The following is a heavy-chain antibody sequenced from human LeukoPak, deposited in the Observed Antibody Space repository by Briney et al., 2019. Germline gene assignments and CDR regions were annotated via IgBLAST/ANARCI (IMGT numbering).Heavy chain of an antibody. CDR2: IYHSGST. CDR1: GYSISSGYY. J-gene: IGHJ4*02. CDR3: ARSEYSYGDFDY. V-gene: IGHV4-38-2*02. Sequence: KASETLSLTCTVSGYSISSGYYWGWIRQPPGKGLEWIGSIYHSGSTYYNPSLKSRVTISVDTSKNQFSLKLSSVTAADTAVYYCARSEYSYGDFDYWGQGTLVTVSS. D-gene: IGHD5-18*01.